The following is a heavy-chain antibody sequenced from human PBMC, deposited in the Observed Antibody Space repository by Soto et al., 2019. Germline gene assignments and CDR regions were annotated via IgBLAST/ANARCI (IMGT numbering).Heavy chain of an antibody. D-gene: IGHD5-18*01. J-gene: IGHJ4*02. CDR3: ARGLWALGY. CDR1: GFTFSSYG. V-gene: IGHV3-33*01. CDR2: RWLEGSNK. Sequence: QVQLVESGGGVVQPGRSLRLSCAASGFTFSSYGMHWVRQAPGKGLEWVAVRWLEGSNKYYADYVKGRFTISRDNSKTTRYLQMNSLGADDRAVYYCARGLWALGYGGQGNEVSVSS.